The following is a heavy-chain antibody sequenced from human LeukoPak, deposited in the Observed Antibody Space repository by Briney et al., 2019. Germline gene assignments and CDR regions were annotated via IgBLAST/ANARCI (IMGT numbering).Heavy chain of an antibody. Sequence: PGGSLRLSCVASRFTFSSYHMHWVRQAPGKGLEWLAVISDDGSKTYHTDSVRGRFTISRDNSENTLFLQMNSLRGEDTAVYYCARDKGTIWNSQNDPFDIWGQGTMVTVSS. CDR2: ISDDGSKT. D-gene: IGHD1-7*01. V-gene: IGHV3-30*10. J-gene: IGHJ3*02. CDR3: ARDKGTIWNSQNDPFDI. CDR1: RFTFSSYH.